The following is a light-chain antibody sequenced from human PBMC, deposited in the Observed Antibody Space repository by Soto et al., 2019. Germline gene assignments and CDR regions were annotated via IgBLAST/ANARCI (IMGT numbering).Light chain of an antibody. V-gene: IGLV2-11*01. Sequence: QSALTQPASVSGSPGQSITISCTGTSSDVGGYKYVSWYQQHPDKAPKLIIFEVSNRPSGVPDRFSGSKSGNTASLTISGLQAEDEADYYCCSYAGRYTRVFGGGTKLTVL. CDR3: CSYAGRYTRV. J-gene: IGLJ3*02. CDR1: SSDVGGYKY. CDR2: EVS.